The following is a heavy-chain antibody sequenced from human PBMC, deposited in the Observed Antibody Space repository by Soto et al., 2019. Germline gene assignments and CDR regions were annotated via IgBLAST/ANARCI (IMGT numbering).Heavy chain of an antibody. D-gene: IGHD1-1*01. CDR2: ISGSGGST. CDR3: AKIRLPGTMDAFDI. V-gene: IGHV3-23*01. J-gene: IGHJ3*02. Sequence: GGALRISCAASGFTFSSYAMSWVRPAPGKWLELVSAISGSGGSTYYADSVKGRFTISRDNSKNTLYLQMNSLRAEDTAVYYCAKIRLPGTMDAFDIWGQGTMVTVSS. CDR1: GFTFSSYA.